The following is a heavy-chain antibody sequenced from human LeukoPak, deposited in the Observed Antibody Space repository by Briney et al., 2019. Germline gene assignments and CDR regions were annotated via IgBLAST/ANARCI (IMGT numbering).Heavy chain of an antibody. J-gene: IGHJ4*02. D-gene: IGHD5-18*01. CDR1: GFTFSSYA. Sequence: PGRSLRLSCAASGFTFSSYAMHWVRQAPGKGLEWVAVISYDGSNKYYADSVKGRFTISRDNSKNTLYLQMNSLRVEDTAVYYCASDREDTANLRYFDYWGQGTLVTVSS. V-gene: IGHV3-30-3*01. CDR2: ISYDGSNK. CDR3: ASDREDTANLRYFDY.